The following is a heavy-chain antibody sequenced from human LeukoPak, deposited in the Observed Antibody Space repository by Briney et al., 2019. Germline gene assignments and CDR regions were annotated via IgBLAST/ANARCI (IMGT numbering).Heavy chain of an antibody. D-gene: IGHD6-19*01. CDR3: ARDTSSGWPYYFDS. V-gene: IGHV3-33*01. Sequence: QPGRSLRLSCVASGFTFSSYGMHWVRQAPGKGLEWVAVIRYDESTKYYADSVKGRFTISRDNSKNTLYLQMNSLRAEDTAVYYCARDTSSGWPYYFDSWGQGTLVTVSS. J-gene: IGHJ4*02. CDR1: GFTFSSYG. CDR2: IRYDESTK.